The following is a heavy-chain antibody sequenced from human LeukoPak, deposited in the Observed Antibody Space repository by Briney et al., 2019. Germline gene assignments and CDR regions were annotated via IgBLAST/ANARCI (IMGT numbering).Heavy chain of an antibody. CDR1: GLTFSSKA. J-gene: IGHJ4*02. Sequence: PGGPLSLSFEASGLTFSSKAMSWVGKAPGKGLEGASGISGSGASTYYADSVKGRFTISRDNSKNTLYLQMNSLRAEDTAVYYCARDTTDIVVVPAAAFDYWGQGTLVTVSS. CDR2: ISGSGAST. CDR3: ARDTTDIVVVPAAAFDY. D-gene: IGHD2-2*01. V-gene: IGHV3-23*01.